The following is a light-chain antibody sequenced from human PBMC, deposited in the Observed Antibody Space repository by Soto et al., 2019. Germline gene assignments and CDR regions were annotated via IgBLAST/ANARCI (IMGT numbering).Light chain of an antibody. Sequence: EIVLTQSPDTLSLSPGERATLSCRASRSIASSYLAWYQQKPGQAPRLLIYAASTRPTGIPDRFSGSGSATDFTLTISRLEPEDFAVYYCQQYGSSPPYTFGQGTKLEIK. CDR2: AAS. CDR1: RSIASSY. J-gene: IGKJ2*01. V-gene: IGKV3-20*01. CDR3: QQYGSSPPYT.